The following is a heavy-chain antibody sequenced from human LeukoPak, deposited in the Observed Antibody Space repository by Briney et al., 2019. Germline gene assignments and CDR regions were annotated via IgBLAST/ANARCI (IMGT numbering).Heavy chain of an antibody. CDR3: TRIFYYGTRGYYPDF. Sequence: GGSLRLSCAASGFTFSDDHMDWGRQAPGKGLEWIGRSKNKDYAYSTVYAATVKGRFTLSRDDPKNSLYLQMNGLTPEDTAVYYCTRIFYYGTRGYYPDFWGQGTLVTVSS. J-gene: IGHJ4*02. D-gene: IGHD3-22*01. CDR2: SKNKDYAYST. CDR1: GFTFSDDH. V-gene: IGHV3-72*01.